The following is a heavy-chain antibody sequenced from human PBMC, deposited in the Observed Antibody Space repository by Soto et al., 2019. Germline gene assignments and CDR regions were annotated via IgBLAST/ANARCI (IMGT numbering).Heavy chain of an antibody. D-gene: IGHD2-15*01. CDR2: IIPIFGIA. CDR3: ASIKLGYCSGGSCYPVGYYYYGMDV. Sequence: GASVKVSCKASGGTFSSYAISWVRQAPGQGLEFMGGIIPIFGIANYAQKFQGRVTITADESTSTAYMELSSLRSEDTAVYYCASIKLGYCSGGSCYPVGYYYYGMDVWGQGTTVTVSS. V-gene: IGHV1-69*13. J-gene: IGHJ6*02. CDR1: GGTFSSYA.